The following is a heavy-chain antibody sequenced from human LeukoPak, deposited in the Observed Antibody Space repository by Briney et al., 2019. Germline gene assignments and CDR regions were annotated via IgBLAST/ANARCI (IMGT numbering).Heavy chain of an antibody. J-gene: IGHJ3*02. CDR2: IIPIFGTA. CDR1: GGTFSSYA. Sequence: SVKVSCKASGGTFSSYAISWVRQAPGQGLEWMGRIIPIFGTANYAQKFQGRVTITTDESMSTAYMELSSLRSEDTAVYYCASGTIVPATTNAFDIWGQGTMVTVSS. CDR3: ASGTIVPATTNAFDI. D-gene: IGHD2-2*01. V-gene: IGHV1-69*05.